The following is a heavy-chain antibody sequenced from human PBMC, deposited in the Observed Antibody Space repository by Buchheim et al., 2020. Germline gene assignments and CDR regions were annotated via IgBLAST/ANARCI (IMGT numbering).Heavy chain of an antibody. J-gene: IGHJ6*02. CDR2: VGMAGDT. Sequence: EVQLVESGGGLVQPGGSLRLSCAASGFTFSSYDMQWVRQVSGKGLEWVSAVGMAGDTHYSGSVRGRFTISRENAKNSVYLQMNNLRAGDTAVYYCARDPPGRGMDVWGQGTT. CDR3: ARDPPGRGMDV. V-gene: IGHV3-13*04. CDR1: GFTFSSYD.